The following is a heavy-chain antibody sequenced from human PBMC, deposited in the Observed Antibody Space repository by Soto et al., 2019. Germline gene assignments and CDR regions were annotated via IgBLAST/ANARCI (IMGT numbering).Heavy chain of an antibody. J-gene: IGHJ6*02. D-gene: IGHD2-21*01. CDR3: ARSLWSPYFYYGLDV. V-gene: IGHV3-74*01. CDR1: GFALSRYW. Sequence: SVGSLRFSCTASGFALSRYWMYWVRQAPGKGLVWVSHINSGGNITPYPDSVRGRFTISRDNSKNTLYLDMHSLTTDDTAVYFCARSLWSPYFYYGLDVWGQGTTVTVSS. CDR2: INSGGNIT.